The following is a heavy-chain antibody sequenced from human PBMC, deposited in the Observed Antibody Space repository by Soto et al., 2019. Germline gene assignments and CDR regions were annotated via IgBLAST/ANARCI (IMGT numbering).Heavy chain of an antibody. V-gene: IGHV1-69*02. D-gene: IGHD3-9*01. CDR2: IIPILGIA. CDR1: GSTFSSYT. J-gene: IGHJ4*02. Sequence: ASVTVSCKASGSTFSSYTISWVRQATGQGLEWMGRIIPILGIANYAQKFQGRVTITADKSTSTAYMELSSLRSEDTAVYYCASEGGASLPSWSHYDILTGRKYYFDYWGQGTLVTVSS. CDR3: ASEGGASLPSWSHYDILTGRKYYFDY.